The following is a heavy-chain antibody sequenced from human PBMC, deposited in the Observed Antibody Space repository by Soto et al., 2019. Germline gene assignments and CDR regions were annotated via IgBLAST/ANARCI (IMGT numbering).Heavy chain of an antibody. CDR2: IYHSGST. V-gene: IGHV4-4*02. CDR1: GGSISSSNW. D-gene: IGHD3-10*01. Sequence: PSETLSLTCAVSGGSISSSNWWSWVRQPPGKGLEWIGEIYHSGSTNYNPSLKSRVTISVDKSKNQFSLKLSSVTAADTAVYYCARVDRGDYYYYVMDVCGQGTTVTVSS. CDR3: ARVDRGDYYYYVMDV. J-gene: IGHJ6*02.